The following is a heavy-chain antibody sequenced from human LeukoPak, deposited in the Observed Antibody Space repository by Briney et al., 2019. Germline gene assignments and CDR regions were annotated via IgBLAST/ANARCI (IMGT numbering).Heavy chain of an antibody. V-gene: IGHV1-2*02. Sequence: ASVKVSCKASGYTFTGYYMHWVRQAPGQGLEWMGWINPNSGGTNYAQKFQGRVTMTRDTSISIAYMELSRLRSDDTAVYYCARDKRDGYPVYYFDYWGQGTLVTVYS. D-gene: IGHD5-24*01. CDR3: ARDKRDGYPVYYFDY. CDR1: GYTFTGYY. CDR2: INPNSGGT. J-gene: IGHJ4*02.